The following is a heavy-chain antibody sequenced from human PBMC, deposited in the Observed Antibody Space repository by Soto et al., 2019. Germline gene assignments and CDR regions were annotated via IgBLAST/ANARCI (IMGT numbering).Heavy chain of an antibody. D-gene: IGHD3-16*01. CDR1: GGSISSGDAY. CDR2: IDYRGRP. Sequence: QVQLQESGPGLVKPSQTLSLTCTVSGGSISSGDAYWSWIRQSPGKGLEWIGYIDYRGRPFYNPSLESRATISVDTSKNQFSLKLNSVTAADTAVYYCAREGAASYSYYYGTDVWGQGTTFTVSS. V-gene: IGHV4-30-4*01. J-gene: IGHJ6*02. CDR3: AREGAASYSYYYGTDV.